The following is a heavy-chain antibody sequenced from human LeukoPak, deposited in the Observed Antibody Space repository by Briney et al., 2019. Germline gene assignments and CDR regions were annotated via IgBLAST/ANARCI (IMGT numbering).Heavy chain of an antibody. CDR3: ASGWYGDY. Sequence: ASETLSLTCAVYGGSFSGYYWSWIRQPPGKGLEWIGEINHSGSTNYNPSLKSRVTISVDTSKNQFSLKLSSVTAADTAVYYCASGWYGDYWGQGTLVTVSS. D-gene: IGHD6-13*01. CDR1: GGSFSGYY. CDR2: INHSGST. J-gene: IGHJ4*02. V-gene: IGHV4-34*01.